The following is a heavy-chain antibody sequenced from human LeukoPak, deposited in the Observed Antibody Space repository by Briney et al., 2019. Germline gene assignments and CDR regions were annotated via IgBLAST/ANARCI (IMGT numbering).Heavy chain of an antibody. J-gene: IGHJ5*02. V-gene: IGHV4-38-2*02. CDR3: AARGTAAAGTTSVLGFDP. Sequence: SETLSLTCTVSGYSISSGYYWGWIRQPPGRGLEWIGSIYHSGSTNYNPSLKSRVTISVDKSKNQFSLRLSSVTAADTAVYYCAARGTAAAGTTSVLGFDPWGQGTLVTVSS. D-gene: IGHD6-13*01. CDR2: IYHSGST. CDR1: GYSISSGYY.